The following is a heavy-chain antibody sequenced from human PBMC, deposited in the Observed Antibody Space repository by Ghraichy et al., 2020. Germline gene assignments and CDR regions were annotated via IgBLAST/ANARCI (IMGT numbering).Heavy chain of an antibody. V-gene: IGHV3-30-3*01. J-gene: IGHJ4*02. CDR2: ISSDGSSK. CDR1: GFTFTSYT. Sequence: GGSLRLSCAASGFTFTSYTIHWVRQAPVKGLEWVSVISSDGSSKYYADSVKGRFTISRDNSKNTVFMQMNSLRPEDTALYYCARSVRYSSAYYDYWGQVNLVTVSS. CDR3: ARSVRYSSAYYDY. D-gene: IGHD6-25*01.